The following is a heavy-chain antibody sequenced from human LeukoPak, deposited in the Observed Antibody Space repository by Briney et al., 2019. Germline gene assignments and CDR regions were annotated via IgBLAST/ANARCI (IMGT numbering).Heavy chain of an antibody. Sequence: GGSLRLSCAASGFTLSGYGMHWVRQAPGKGLEWVAFIRYDEYNKYYADSVKGRFTISRDNAKNSLYLQMNSLRAEDTAVYYCARDSEYYDILTGSHFDYWGQGTLVTVSS. V-gene: IGHV3-30*02. D-gene: IGHD3-9*01. CDR3: ARDSEYYDILTGSHFDY. CDR2: IRYDEYNK. CDR1: GFTLSGYG. J-gene: IGHJ4*02.